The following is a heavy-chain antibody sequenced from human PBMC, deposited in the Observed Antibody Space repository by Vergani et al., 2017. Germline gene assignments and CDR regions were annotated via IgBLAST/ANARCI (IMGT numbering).Heavy chain of an antibody. Sequence: VQLVESGGGLVQPGGSLRLSCAASGFTFSDHYMDWVRQAPGKGLEWVGRTRNQANSYTTEYAASVKGRFTISRDNAKNTLYLQMDSLRAEDTAVYYCARDGWELLDYFYYMDVWGKGTTVTVSS. D-gene: IGHD1-26*01. CDR2: TRNQANSYTT. CDR1: GFTFSDHY. CDR3: ARDGWELLDYFYYMDV. V-gene: IGHV3-72*01. J-gene: IGHJ6*03.